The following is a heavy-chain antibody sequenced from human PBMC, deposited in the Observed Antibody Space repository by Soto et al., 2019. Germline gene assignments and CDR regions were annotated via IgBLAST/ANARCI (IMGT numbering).Heavy chain of an antibody. CDR2: ISNSGSSI. Sequence: VGLKRLSCAAAGFNISDYYMSWIRQAPGKGLEWVSYISNSGSSIYYGDSVKGRFTISRDNAKNSLYLQMNSLRAEDTAVYYCARDLRYYYDSSGYKAQGYWGQGTLVTVSS. CDR1: GFNISDYY. CDR3: ARDLRYYYDSSGYKAQGY. D-gene: IGHD3-22*01. J-gene: IGHJ4*02. V-gene: IGHV3-11*01.